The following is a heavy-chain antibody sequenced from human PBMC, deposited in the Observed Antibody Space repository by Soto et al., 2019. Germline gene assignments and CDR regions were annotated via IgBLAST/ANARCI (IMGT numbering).Heavy chain of an antibody. CDR3: ARVANYDYVWGSYRPNWFDP. J-gene: IGHJ5*02. Sequence: ASVKVSCKASGYTFTSYDINWVRQATGQGLEWMGWMNPNSGNTGYAQKFQGRVTMTRNTSISTAYMELSSLRSEDTAVYYCARVANYDYVWGSYRPNWFDPWGQGTLVTVSS. D-gene: IGHD3-16*02. V-gene: IGHV1-8*01. CDR2: MNPNSGNT. CDR1: GYTFTSYD.